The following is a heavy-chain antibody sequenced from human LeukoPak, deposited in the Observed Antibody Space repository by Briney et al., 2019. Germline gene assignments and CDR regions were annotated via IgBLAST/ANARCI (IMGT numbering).Heavy chain of an antibody. Sequence: GGSLRLSCAASGFTFSSYWMHWVRQAPGKGLVWVSRINTDGSSTSYADSVKGRFTISRDNAKNTLYLQMNSLRAEDTAVYYCARTVPGYFFDYRGQGTLVTVSS. V-gene: IGHV3-74*01. D-gene: IGHD3-10*01. CDR2: INTDGSST. CDR1: GFTFSSYW. J-gene: IGHJ4*02. CDR3: ARTVPGYFFDY.